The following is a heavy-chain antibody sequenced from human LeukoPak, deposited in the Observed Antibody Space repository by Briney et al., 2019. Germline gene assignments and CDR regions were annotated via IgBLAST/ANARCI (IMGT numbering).Heavy chain of an antibody. CDR2: INNDGGST. J-gene: IGHJ4*02. CDR3: ARLLGSTTSVDY. D-gene: IGHD2/OR15-2a*01. CDR1: GFTFSSHW. V-gene: IGHV3-74*01. Sequence: GGSLRLSCAASGFTFSSHWMHWVRQAPGKGLVWVSRINNDGGSTSYADFVKGRFTISRDNAKNTLYLQMNSLRAEDTAVYYCARLLGSTTSVDYWGQGTPVTVSS.